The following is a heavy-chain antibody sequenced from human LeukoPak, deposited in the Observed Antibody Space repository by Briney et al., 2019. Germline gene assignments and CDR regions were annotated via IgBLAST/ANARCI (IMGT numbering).Heavy chain of an antibody. CDR1: GYSFATYW. CDR2: IYPDDSDT. J-gene: IGHJ4*02. Sequence: GESLKISCKVSGYSFATYWIGWVRQMPGKGLEWMGIIYPDDSDTRYSPSFQGQVTISADKSISTAYLQWSSLKASDPAMYYCATPYPREYCSSTTCYFNYWGQGTLVTVSA. CDR3: ATPYPREYCSSTTCYFNY. D-gene: IGHD2-2*01. V-gene: IGHV5-51*01.